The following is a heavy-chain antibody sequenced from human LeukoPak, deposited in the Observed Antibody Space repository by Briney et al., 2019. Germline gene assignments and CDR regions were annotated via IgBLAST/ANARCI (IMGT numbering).Heavy chain of an antibody. D-gene: IGHD3-10*01. Sequence: QPGGTLRLSCAASGFTFSKHGMNWVRQAPGKGLEWVSGISPSGDITYYADSVKGRFTISRDNSKNTLYLEVISLTAEDTAVYYCAKDGAWLRFGEWSQGTLVTVSS. CDR3: AKDGAWLRFGE. CDR1: GFTFSKHG. CDR2: ISPSGDIT. V-gene: IGHV3-23*01. J-gene: IGHJ4*02.